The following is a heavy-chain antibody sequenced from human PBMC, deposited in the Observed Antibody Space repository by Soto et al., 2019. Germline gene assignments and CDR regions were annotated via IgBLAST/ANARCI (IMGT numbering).Heavy chain of an antibody. CDR3: AKGGSSSGWSPWDY. V-gene: IGHV1-3*01. J-gene: IGHJ4*01. D-gene: IGHD6-19*01. Sequence: QVQLVQSGAEVKKPGAAVTVSCKASGYSFNSYTLHWVRQAPGLRIEWMGWINAADGNTRYSQKFQGRVTFPRDTSASMAYMDMSSLRSEDTAVYYCAKGGSSSGWSPWDYWGHGTLVIVSS. CDR1: GYSFNSYT. CDR2: INAADGNT.